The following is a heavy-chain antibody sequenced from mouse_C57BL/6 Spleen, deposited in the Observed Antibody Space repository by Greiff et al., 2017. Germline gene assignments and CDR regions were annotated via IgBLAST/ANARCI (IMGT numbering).Heavy chain of an antibody. V-gene: IGHV10-1*01. CDR2: IRSKSNNYAT. D-gene: IGHD2-3*01. Sequence: DVKLVESGGGLVQPKGSLKLSCAASGFSFNTYAMNWVRQAPGKGLEWVARIRSKSNNYATYYADSVKDRFTISRDDSESMLYLQMNNLKTEDTAMYYCVRHDDHFDYWGQGTTLTVSS. CDR1: GFSFNTYA. J-gene: IGHJ2*01. CDR3: VRHDDHFDY.